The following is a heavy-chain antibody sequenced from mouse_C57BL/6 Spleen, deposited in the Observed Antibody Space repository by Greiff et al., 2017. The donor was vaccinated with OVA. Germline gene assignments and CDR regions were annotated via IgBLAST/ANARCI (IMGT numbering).Heavy chain of an antibody. J-gene: IGHJ1*03. D-gene: IGHD4-1*01. CDR1: GYTFTSYG. V-gene: IGHV1-58*01. Sequence: EVKLQESGAELVRPGSSVKMSCTASGYTFTSYGINWVKQRPGQGLEWIGCIYIGNGYTKYTEKFKGKATLTSDKSSSTAYMQLSSLTSEDSAIDCCARWDDRYVDVWGTGTTVTVSS. CDR3: ARWDDRYVDV. CDR2: IYIGNGYT.